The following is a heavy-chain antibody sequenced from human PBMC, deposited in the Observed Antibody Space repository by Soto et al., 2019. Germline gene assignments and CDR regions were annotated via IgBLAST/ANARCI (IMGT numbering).Heavy chain of an antibody. CDR3: ATRITVFGLLIPPFDP. CDR1: GGSVNGYY. Sequence: SETLSLTCAVYGGSVNGYYWNWIRQPPGKGLEWIGEINHTGGTHYNPPLKSRVTMSVDTSKNQFSLRLSSVTAADTAIYYCATRITVFGLLIPPFDPWGQGTQVTVSS. CDR2: INHTGGT. D-gene: IGHD3-3*01. V-gene: IGHV4-34*01. J-gene: IGHJ5*02.